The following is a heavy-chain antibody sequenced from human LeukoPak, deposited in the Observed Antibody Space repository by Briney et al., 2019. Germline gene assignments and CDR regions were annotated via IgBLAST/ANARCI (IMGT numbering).Heavy chain of an antibody. CDR2: INPNSGSA. CDR3: ARGLYSGWYVY. CDR1: GYIFTSYH. V-gene: IGHV1-46*01. J-gene: IGHJ4*02. D-gene: IGHD6-13*01. Sequence: ASVKVSCKPSGYIFTSYHMHWVRQAPGQGLEWMGIINPNSGSASYAQEFQGRVTMTRDTSTSTVYMDLSSLRSEDTAVYYCARGLYSGWYVYWGQGTLVTVA.